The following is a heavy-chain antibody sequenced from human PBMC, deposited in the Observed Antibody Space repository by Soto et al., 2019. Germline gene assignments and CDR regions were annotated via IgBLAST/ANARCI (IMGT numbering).Heavy chain of an antibody. V-gene: IGHV4-39*01. CDR2: VFYDGGT. CDR3: ARYPTGLNWFEP. CDR1: GGSISSSSHY. D-gene: IGHD4-17*01. J-gene: IGHJ5*02. Sequence: SETLSLTCTVSGGSISSSSHYWGWIRQPPGGGLEWVGSVFYDGGTFYNSSLRSRITISVDTSKNQFSLRLSSVTAADTAVYYCARYPTGLNWFEPWGQGTLVTVSS.